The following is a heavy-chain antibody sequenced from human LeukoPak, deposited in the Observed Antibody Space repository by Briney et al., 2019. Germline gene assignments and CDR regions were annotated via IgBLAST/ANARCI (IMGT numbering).Heavy chain of an antibody. CDR1: GFTFSTYW. V-gene: IGHV3-74*01. J-gene: IGHJ4*02. CDR2: IDNGGSTT. D-gene: IGHD3-10*01. CDR3: ARDLYYYGSGSYYNALSPSDY. Sequence: QPGGSLRLSCAASGFTFSTYWMHWVRQAPGKGLVWVSRIDNGGSTTLYADSVRGRFIVSRDNAKNSLYLQMNSLRAEDTAVYYCARDLYYYGSGSYYNALSPSDYWGQGTLVTVSS.